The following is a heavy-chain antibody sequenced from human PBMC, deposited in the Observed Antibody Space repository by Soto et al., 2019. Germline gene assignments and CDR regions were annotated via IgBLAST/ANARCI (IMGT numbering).Heavy chain of an antibody. CDR3: ARGRDGYTFDY. J-gene: IGHJ4*02. Sequence: EVQLVETGGGLIQPGGSLRLSCAASGFTVSSNYMSWVRQAPGKGLGWVSVIYSGGSTYYADSVKGRFTISRDNSKNTLYLQMNSLRAEDTAVYYCARGRDGYTFDYWGQGTLVTVSS. V-gene: IGHV3-53*02. CDR1: GFTVSSNY. D-gene: IGHD5-12*01. CDR2: IYSGGST.